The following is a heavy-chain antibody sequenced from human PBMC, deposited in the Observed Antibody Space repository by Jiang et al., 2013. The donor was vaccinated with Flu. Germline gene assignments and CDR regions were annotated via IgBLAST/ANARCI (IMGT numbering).Heavy chain of an antibody. D-gene: IGHD5-12*01. CDR1: GYTFTSYY. V-gene: IGHV1-2*02. Sequence: SGAEVKKPGASVKVSCKASGYTFTSYYMHWVRQAPGQGLEWMGWINPSSGDTHYAQKFQGRISVTRDTSISTAYMELTRLTSGDTAVYYCARNTMSDGYGGFFDYWGQGTPVTVSS. CDR2: INPSSGDT. J-gene: IGHJ4*02. CDR3: ARNTMSDGYGGFFDY.